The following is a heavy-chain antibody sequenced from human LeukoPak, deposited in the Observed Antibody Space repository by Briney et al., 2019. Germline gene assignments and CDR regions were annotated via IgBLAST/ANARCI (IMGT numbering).Heavy chain of an antibody. J-gene: IGHJ1*01. CDR3: AKDPSTSWYWYFQL. D-gene: IGHD2-8*02. Sequence: GGSLRPSCASDGFTFSTYAMSWVRQAPGKGLEWVSGMSESGGTTYYADSVKGRFTISRDNSKSTLYLQMNSLRVEDAAVYYCAKDPSTSWYWYFQLWGQGTLVTVSS. CDR1: GFTFSTYA. CDR2: MSESGGTT. V-gene: IGHV3-23*01.